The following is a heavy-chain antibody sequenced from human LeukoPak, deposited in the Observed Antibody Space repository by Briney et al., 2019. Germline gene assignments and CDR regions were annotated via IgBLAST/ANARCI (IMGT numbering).Heavy chain of an antibody. V-gene: IGHV3-23*01. CDR2: ISGSGGST. J-gene: IGHJ4*02. CDR3: AKARVLHYYGSGSVIGPFDY. CDR1: GFTFSSYA. Sequence: PGGSLRLSCAASGFTFSSYAMSWVRQAPGKGLEWVSAISGSGGSTYYADSVKGRFTIPRDNSKNTLYLQMNSLRAEDTAVYYCAKARVLHYYGSGSVIGPFDYWGQGTLVTVSS. D-gene: IGHD3-10*01.